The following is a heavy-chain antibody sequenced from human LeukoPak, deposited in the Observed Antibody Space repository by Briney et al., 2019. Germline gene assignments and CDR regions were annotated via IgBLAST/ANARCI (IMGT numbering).Heavy chain of an antibody. CDR1: GGSISIYY. J-gene: IGHJ5*02. V-gene: IGHV4-59*01. CDR2: IHYSGST. CDR3: ARGGYYGWGNDFRFDP. Sequence: SETLSLTCSVSGGSISIYYWSWIRQPAGKGLECIGYIHYSGSTNYNPSLKSRVTISVDTSKNQFSLKLKSVTAADTAVYYCARGGYYGWGNDFRFDPWGQGTLVTVSS. D-gene: IGHD3-10*01.